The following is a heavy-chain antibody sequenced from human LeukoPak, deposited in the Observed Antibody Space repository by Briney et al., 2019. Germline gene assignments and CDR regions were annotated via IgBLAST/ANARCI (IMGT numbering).Heavy chain of an antibody. D-gene: IGHD3-9*01. CDR2: ISSNGGST. V-gene: IGHV3-64*01. CDR1: GFTFSSYA. CDR3: ARWGKYFDWSSVYMDV. Sequence: PGGSLRLSCAASGFTFSSYAMHWVRQAPGKGLEYVSAISSNGGSTYYANSVKGRFTISRDNSKNTLYLQMNSLRAEDTAVYYCARWGKYFDWSSVYMDVWGKGTTVTVSS. J-gene: IGHJ6*03.